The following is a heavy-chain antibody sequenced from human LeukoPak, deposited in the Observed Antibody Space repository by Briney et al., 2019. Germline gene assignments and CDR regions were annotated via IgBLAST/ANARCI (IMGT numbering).Heavy chain of an antibody. D-gene: IGHD6-13*01. V-gene: IGHV1-18*01. CDR3: AREGYSSSWYTPPFDY. Sequence: GASVTVSCKGSGYTFTSYGISWVRQAPGQGLEWMGWISAYNGNTNYAQKLQGRVTMTTDTSTSTAYMELRSLRSDDTAVYYCAREGYSSSWYTPPFDYWGQGTLVTVSS. CDR2: ISAYNGNT. J-gene: IGHJ4*02. CDR1: GYTFTSYG.